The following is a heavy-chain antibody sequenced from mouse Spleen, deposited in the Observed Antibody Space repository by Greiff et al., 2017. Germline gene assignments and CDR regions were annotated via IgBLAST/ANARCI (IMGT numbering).Heavy chain of an antibody. J-gene: IGHJ2*01. CDR2: ISSGGDYI. Sequence: EVQLVESGEGLVKPGGSLKLSCAASGFTFSSYALSWVRQTPEKRLEWVAYISSGGDYIYYADTVKGRFTISRDNARNTLYLQMSSLKSEDTAMYYCTRSAYYYGSSYYFDYWGQGTTLTVSS. CDR1: GFTFSSYA. D-gene: IGHD1-1*01. CDR3: TRSAYYYGSSYYFDY. V-gene: IGHV5-9-1*02.